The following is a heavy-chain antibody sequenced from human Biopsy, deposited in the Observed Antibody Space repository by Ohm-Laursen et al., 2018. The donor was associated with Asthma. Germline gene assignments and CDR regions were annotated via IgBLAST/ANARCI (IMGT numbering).Heavy chain of an antibody. CDR3: ARGDSRGWSHYYFDY. Sequence: GSLRLSCTASGFTVSRDHMFWVRQAPGKGLEWVSVIYSGRTSDTADSVRGRFTISRDFYKNTLYLQMDSLRAEDTAVYYCARGDSRGWSHYYFDYWGQGTLVTVSS. D-gene: IGHD6-19*01. J-gene: IGHJ4*02. V-gene: IGHV3-53*01. CDR1: GFTVSRDH. CDR2: IYSGRTS.